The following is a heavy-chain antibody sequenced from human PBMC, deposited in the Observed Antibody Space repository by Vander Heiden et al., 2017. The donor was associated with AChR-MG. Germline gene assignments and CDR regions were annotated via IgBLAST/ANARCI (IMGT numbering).Heavy chain of an antibody. CDR2: INHGGST. D-gene: IGHD3-16*01. CDR1: GGSFRGYY. V-gene: IGHV4-34*01. CDR3: ARREIFLLWRGGLGY. J-gene: IGHJ4*02. Sequence: QVQLQQWGAGLLKPSETLSLTCAVHGGSFRGYYWSWIRQPPGKGLEWIGEINHGGSTNYNPSLKSRVTISVDTSKNQFSLKLSSVTAADTAVYYCARREIFLLWRGGLGYWGQGTLVTVSS.